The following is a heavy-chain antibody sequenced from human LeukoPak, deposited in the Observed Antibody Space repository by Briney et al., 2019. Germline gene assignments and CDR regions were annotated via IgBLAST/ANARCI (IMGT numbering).Heavy chain of an antibody. CDR3: ATLLRITTSRGPFDY. CDR1: GFTFTTYA. V-gene: IGHV3-23*01. D-gene: IGHD3-3*01. Sequence: GGSLRLSCAASGFTFTTYAMSWVRQAPGKGLEWLSSISGSGGSTYYADSVKGRFTISRESSRSTLYLQVNSLRVEDTAVYYCATLLRITTSRGPFDYWGQGALVTVSS. J-gene: IGHJ4*02. CDR2: ISGSGGST.